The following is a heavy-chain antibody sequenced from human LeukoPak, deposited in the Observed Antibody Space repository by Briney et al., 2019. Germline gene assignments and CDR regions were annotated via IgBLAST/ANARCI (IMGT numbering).Heavy chain of an antibody. V-gene: IGHV4-59*01. CDR2: VDHTGST. D-gene: IGHD5-24*01. CDR1: DDSITMYY. J-gene: IGHJ2*01. Sequence: SETLSLTCSVSDDSITMYYWTWIRQPPGKGLEWIGYVDHTGSTNYNPSLKSRVTISVDTSKNQFSLKLSSVTAADTAVYYCAGDGYKTNWYFDLWGRGTLVTVSS. CDR3: AGDGYKTNWYFDL.